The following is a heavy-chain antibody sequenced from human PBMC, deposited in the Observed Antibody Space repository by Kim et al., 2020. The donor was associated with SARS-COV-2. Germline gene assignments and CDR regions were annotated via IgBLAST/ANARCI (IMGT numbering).Heavy chain of an antibody. V-gene: IGHV3-9*01. Sequence: GGSLRLSCAASGFTFDDYAMHWVRQAPGKGLEWVSGISWNSGSIGYADSVKGRFTISRDNAKNSLYLQMNSLRAEDTALYYCAKGRNYYEGVYFDYWGQGTLVTVSS. CDR1: GFTFDDYA. CDR2: ISWNSGSI. D-gene: IGHD3-22*01. CDR3: AKGRNYYEGVYFDY. J-gene: IGHJ4*02.